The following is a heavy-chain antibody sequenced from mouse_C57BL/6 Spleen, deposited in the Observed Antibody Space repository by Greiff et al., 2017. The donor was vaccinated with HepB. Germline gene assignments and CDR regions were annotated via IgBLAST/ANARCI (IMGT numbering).Heavy chain of an antibody. CDR2: INPYNGGT. D-gene: IGHD1-1*01. V-gene: IGHV1-19*01. J-gene: IGHJ3*01. CDR1: GYTFTDYY. CDR3: ARGGYGSSSAWFAY. Sequence: VQLQQSGPVLVKPGASVKMSCKASGYTFTDYYMNWVKQSHGKSLEWIGVINPYNGGTSYNQKFKGKATLTVDKSSSTAYLELNSLTSEDSAVYYCARGGYGSSSAWFAYWGQGTLVTVSA.